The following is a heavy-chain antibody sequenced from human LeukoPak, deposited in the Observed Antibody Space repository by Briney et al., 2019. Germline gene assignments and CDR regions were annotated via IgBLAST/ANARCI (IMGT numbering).Heavy chain of an antibody. D-gene: IGHD2/OR15-2a*01. CDR2: IYYTGST. J-gene: IGHJ3*02. Sequence: SETLSLTCTVSCGSISSRTYYWAWIRQPPGKGLQWIGSIYYTGSTFYNPSLRSRVTISVDTSKNQFSMKLSSVAAVDAAVYFCAREWTTWGAFDIWGQGTMVTVSS. V-gene: IGHV4-39*07. CDR1: CGSISSRTYY. CDR3: AREWTTWGAFDI.